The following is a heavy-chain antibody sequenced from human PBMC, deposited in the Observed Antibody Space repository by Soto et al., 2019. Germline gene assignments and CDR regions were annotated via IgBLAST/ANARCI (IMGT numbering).Heavy chain of an antibody. CDR3: ATQMDYNILTGYRSFDY. CDR2: ISGSGGST. V-gene: IGHV3-23*01. CDR1: GFTFSSYA. J-gene: IGHJ4*02. Sequence: PGGSLRLSCAASGFTFSSYATSWFRQAPGKGLEWVSAISGSGGSTYYADSVKGRFTISRDNSKNTLYLQMNSLRAEDTAVYYCATQMDYNILTGYRSFDYWGEGTLVTVSS. D-gene: IGHD3-9*01.